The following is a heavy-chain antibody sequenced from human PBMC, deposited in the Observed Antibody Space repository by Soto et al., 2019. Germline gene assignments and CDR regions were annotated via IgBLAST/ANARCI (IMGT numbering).Heavy chain of an antibody. V-gene: IGHV1-69*01. D-gene: IGHD2-2*02. CDR2: IIPIFGTA. J-gene: IGHJ4*02. Sequence: QVQLVQSGAEVKKPGSSVKVSCKASGGTFSSYAISWVRQAPGQGLEWMGGIIPIFGTANYAQKFQGRVTITADESTSTAYMELRSLRSEDTAVYYCARSGVITAAIARPYYFDYWGQGTLVTVSS. CDR3: ARSGVITAAIARPYYFDY. CDR1: GGTFSSYA.